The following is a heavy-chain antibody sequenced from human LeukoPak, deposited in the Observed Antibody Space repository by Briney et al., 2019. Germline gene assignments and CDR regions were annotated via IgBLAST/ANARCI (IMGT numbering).Heavy chain of an antibody. CDR1: GFTFPSYT. Sequence: GGSLRLSCAASGFTFPSYTMNWVRQAPGKGLEWISYIRTSGGVVSYTDSVRGRFTISTDSAKNSLYLQMNSLRDDDTAVYYCVRDQFYAFDVWGQGTMVTVSS. V-gene: IGHV3-48*02. CDR2: IRTSGGVV. CDR3: VRDQFYAFDV. J-gene: IGHJ3*01.